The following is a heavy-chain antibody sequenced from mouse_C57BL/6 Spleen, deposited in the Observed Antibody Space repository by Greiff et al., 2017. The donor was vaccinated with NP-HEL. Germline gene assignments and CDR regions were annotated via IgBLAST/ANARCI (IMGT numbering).Heavy chain of an antibody. CDR2: IDPANGNT. CDR1: GFNIKNTY. Sequence: EVKLQESVAELVRPGASVKLSCTASGFNIKNTYMHWVKQRPEQGLEWIGRIDPANGNTKYAPKFQGKATITADTSSNTAYLQLSSLTSEDTAIYYCARIYGSQQWAMDYWGQGTSVTVSS. J-gene: IGHJ4*01. CDR3: ARIYGSQQWAMDY. V-gene: IGHV14-3*01. D-gene: IGHD1-1*01.